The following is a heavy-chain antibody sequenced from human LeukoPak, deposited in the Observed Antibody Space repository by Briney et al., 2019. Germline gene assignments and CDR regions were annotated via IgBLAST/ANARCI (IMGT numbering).Heavy chain of an antibody. V-gene: IGHV3-21*01. CDR1: GFTFTTYS. D-gene: IGHD4-17*01. J-gene: IGHJ4*02. Sequence: PGGSLRLSCEASGFTFTTYSMTWVRQAPGKGLEWVSIISSGSSAIFSADALRGRFTISRDDAKNLLYLDMNSLRAEDTAVYYCARGHTAVTRHFDFWGQGTLVTVSS. CDR3: ARGHTAVTRHFDF. CDR2: ISSGSSAI.